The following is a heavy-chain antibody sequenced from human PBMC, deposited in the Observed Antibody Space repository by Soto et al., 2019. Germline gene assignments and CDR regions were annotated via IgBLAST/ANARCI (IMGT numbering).Heavy chain of an antibody. V-gene: IGHV3-23*01. D-gene: IGHD3-3*01. CDR3: AKTKSRFLEWLSPPYYFDY. CDR1: GFTFSSYA. J-gene: IGHJ4*02. CDR2: ISGSGGST. Sequence: EVQLLESGGGLVQPGGSLRLSCAASGFTFSSYAMSWVRQAPGKGLEWVSDISGSGGSTYYADSVKGRFTISRDNSKNTLYLQMNSLRAEDTAVYYCAKTKSRFLEWLSPPYYFDYWGQGTLVTVSS.